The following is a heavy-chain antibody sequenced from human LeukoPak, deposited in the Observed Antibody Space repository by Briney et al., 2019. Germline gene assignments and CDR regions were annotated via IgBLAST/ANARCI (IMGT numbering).Heavy chain of an antibody. CDR1: GFTLSDHY. V-gene: IGHV3-11*01. J-gene: IGHJ4*02. CDR2: VSNGGSSSI. D-gene: IGHD6-13*01. CDR3: AREAAAGPRSERDFDY. Sequence: GGSLRLSCAASGFTLSDHYMTWIRQAPGKGLEWVSYVSNGGSSSILYADSVKGRFTVFRDYAKNSLYLQMNSLRADDTGVYYCAREAAAGPRSERDFDYWGQGTLVTVSS.